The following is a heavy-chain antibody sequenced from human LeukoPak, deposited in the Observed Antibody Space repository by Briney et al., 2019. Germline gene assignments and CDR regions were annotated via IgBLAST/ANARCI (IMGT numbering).Heavy chain of an antibody. J-gene: IGHJ6*02. CDR2: IYRGGST. Sequence: PGGSLRLSCAASGFTVSSNYMSWVRQAPGKGLEWVSVIYRGGSTYYADSVKGRFTISRDNSKNTLYLQMNSLRAEDTAVYYCARDLSSYGMDVWGQGTTVTVSS. CDR3: ARDLSSYGMDV. V-gene: IGHV3-53*01. CDR1: GFTVSSNY. D-gene: IGHD2/OR15-2a*01.